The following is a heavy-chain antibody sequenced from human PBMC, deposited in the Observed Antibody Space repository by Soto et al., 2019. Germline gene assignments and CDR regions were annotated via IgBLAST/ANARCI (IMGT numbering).Heavy chain of an antibody. V-gene: IGHV3-33*01. D-gene: IGHD4-17*01. J-gene: IGHJ4*02. Sequence: VQLVESGGGVVQPGRSLRLSCAASGFTFSSYGMHWVRQAPGKGLEWVAVIWYDGSNKYYADSVKGRFTISRDNSKNTLYRQMNSLRAEDTAVYYCARDQDYGGNPSDYWGQGTLVTVSS. CDR1: GFTFSSYG. CDR3: ARDQDYGGNPSDY. CDR2: IWYDGSNK.